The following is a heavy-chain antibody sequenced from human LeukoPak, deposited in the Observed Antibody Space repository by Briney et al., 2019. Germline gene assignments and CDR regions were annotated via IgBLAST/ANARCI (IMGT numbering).Heavy chain of an antibody. Sequence: GGSLRLSCAASGFTFSDYYMSWIRQAPGKGLEWVSYISSSSSYTNYADSVKGRFTISRDNAKNSLYLQMNSLRAEDTAVYYCARTPYYGSGSYHFDYWGQGTLVSVS. J-gene: IGHJ4*02. D-gene: IGHD3-10*01. CDR3: ARTPYYGSGSYHFDY. CDR1: GFTFSDYY. CDR2: ISSSSSYT. V-gene: IGHV3-11*06.